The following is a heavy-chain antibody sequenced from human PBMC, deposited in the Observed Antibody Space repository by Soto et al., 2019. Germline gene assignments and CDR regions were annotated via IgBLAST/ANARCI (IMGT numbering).Heavy chain of an antibody. CDR3: ARSVFP. CDR1: GGSISSGVYY. J-gene: IGHJ5*02. V-gene: IGHV4-31*03. Sequence: QVQLQESGPGLVKPSQTLSLTCTVSGGSISSGVYYWRWIRQHPGQGLEWIGYIYYSGSTYYKSSRKSRVTISIDTAKNQFSLKLSSVTAADTAVYYCARSVFPWGRGSLVTVSS. CDR2: IYYSGST.